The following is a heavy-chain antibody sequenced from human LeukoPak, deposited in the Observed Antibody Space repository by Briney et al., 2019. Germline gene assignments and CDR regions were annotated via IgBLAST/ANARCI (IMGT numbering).Heavy chain of an antibody. Sequence: GGSLRLSCAASGFTFSSYSMNWVRQAPGKGLGWVSSISSSSSYIYYADSVKGRFTISRDNAKNSLYLQMNSLRAEDTAVYYCAKELSSGYYYGMDVWGQGTTVTVSS. CDR2: ISSSSSYI. CDR3: AKELSSGYYYGMDV. V-gene: IGHV3-21*01. J-gene: IGHJ6*02. D-gene: IGHD3-22*01. CDR1: GFTFSSYS.